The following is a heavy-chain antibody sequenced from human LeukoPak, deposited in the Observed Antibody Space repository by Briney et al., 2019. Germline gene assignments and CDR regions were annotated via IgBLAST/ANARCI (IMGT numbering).Heavy chain of an antibody. CDR1: GFTFSNYN. Sequence: GGSLRLSCAPSGFTFSNYNMIWVPHPPGEGLQWVSYISSSSNIIYYADSVKGRFTISRDNAKNSLFLQMNSLRAEDTAVYYCARDLAREFTIDYWGQGTLVTVSS. D-gene: IGHD3-10*01. J-gene: IGHJ4*02. CDR3: ARDLAREFTIDY. CDR2: ISSSSNII. V-gene: IGHV3-48*01.